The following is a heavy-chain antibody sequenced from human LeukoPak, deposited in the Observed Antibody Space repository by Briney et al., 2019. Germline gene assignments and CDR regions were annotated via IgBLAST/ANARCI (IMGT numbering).Heavy chain of an antibody. V-gene: IGHV3-30-3*01. CDR2: ISYDGSNK. Sequence: GGSLRLSCAASGFIFSDTPMSWVRQAPGKGLEWVALISYDGSNKEYADFVKGRFTISRDNSKNTLWLQMNSLRAEDTAVYYCAREYCSSSSCKDMDVWGQATTVTVSS. CDR1: GFIFSDTP. J-gene: IGHJ6*02. CDR3: AREYCSSSSCKDMDV. D-gene: IGHD2-2*01.